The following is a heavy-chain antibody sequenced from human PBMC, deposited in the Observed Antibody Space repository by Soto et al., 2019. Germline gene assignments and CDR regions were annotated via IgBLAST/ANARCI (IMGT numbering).Heavy chain of an antibody. V-gene: IGHV3-23*01. Sequence: EVPLLESGGGLVQPGGSLRLSCAASGFTFSTYAMSWVRQAPGKGLEWVSAISGSGGRTYYADSVKGRFTISRDNSKNTLYLQMNSLRAEDTAVYYCAREDYDSSGYRIDYWGQGTLVTVSS. CDR1: GFTFSTYA. CDR2: ISGSGGRT. D-gene: IGHD3-22*01. J-gene: IGHJ4*02. CDR3: AREDYDSSGYRIDY.